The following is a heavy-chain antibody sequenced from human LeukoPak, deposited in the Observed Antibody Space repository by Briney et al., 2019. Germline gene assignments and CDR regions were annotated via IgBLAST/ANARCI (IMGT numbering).Heavy chain of an antibody. Sequence: PSETLSLTCTVSGGSISSDYWSWIRQPPGKGLEWIGYIYYSGSTNYNPSLKSRVTISVDTSKNQFSLKLSSVTAADTAVYYCARSSSTWGGFHYWGQGTLVTVSS. CDR2: IYYSGST. CDR1: GGSISSDY. CDR3: ARSSSTWGGFHY. J-gene: IGHJ4*02. D-gene: IGHD6-13*01. V-gene: IGHV4-59*01.